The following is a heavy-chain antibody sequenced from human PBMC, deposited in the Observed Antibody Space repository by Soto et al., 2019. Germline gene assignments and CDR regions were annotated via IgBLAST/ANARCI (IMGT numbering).Heavy chain of an antibody. Sequence: SETLSLTCTVSGGSISSTSYYWGWIRQPPGKGLEWIGCIFYNGNTHYIPSLKSRVTISVDTSKNQFSLKLSSVTAADTAVYFCARCFCAGTYCTSSSCYFDYWGQGSLVTVSS. J-gene: IGHJ4*02. CDR1: GGSISSTSYY. CDR2: IFYNGNT. D-gene: IGHD2-2*01. CDR3: ARCFCAGTYCTSSSCYFDY. V-gene: IGHV4-39*01.